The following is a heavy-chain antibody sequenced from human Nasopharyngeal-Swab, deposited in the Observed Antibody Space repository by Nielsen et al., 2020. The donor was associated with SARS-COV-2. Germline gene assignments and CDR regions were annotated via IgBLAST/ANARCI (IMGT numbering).Heavy chain of an antibody. J-gene: IGHJ4*02. Sequence: ASVKFSCKASGYTFTSYYMHWVRQAPGQGLEWMGIINPSGGSTSYAQKFQGRVTMTRDTSTSTVYMELSSLRSEDTAVYYCARPRYGGYEISPPNYWGQGTQVTVSS. CDR3: ARPRYGGYEISPPNY. CDR2: INPSGGST. CDR1: GYTFTSYY. D-gene: IGHD5-12*01. V-gene: IGHV1-46*01.